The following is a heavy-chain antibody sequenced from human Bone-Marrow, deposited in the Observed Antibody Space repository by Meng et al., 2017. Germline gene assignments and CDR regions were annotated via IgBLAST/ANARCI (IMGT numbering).Heavy chain of an antibody. Sequence: SVKVSCKASGGTFSSYAISWVRQAPGQGLEWMGGIIPIFGTANYAQTFQGRVTITADKSTSTAYMELSSLRSEDTAVYYCARDLPPYDSSGYYYVSTFAFDIWGQGTMVTVSS. V-gene: IGHV1-69*06. CDR3: ARDLPPYDSSGYYYVSTFAFDI. D-gene: IGHD3-22*01. CDR1: GGTFSSYA. J-gene: IGHJ3*02. CDR2: IIPIFGTA.